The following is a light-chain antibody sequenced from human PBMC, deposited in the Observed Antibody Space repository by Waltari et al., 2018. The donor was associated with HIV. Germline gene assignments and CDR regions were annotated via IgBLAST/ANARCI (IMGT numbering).Light chain of an antibody. CDR1: NSNIGIYT. J-gene: IGLJ3*02. CDR3: AAWDDRLDGPWV. V-gene: IGLV1-44*01. Sequence: QSVLTQPPSASGAPGQTVTISCSGSNSNIGIYTVNWYQQFPGTAPKLLIYDNTPRPSGVPARFSGSKSGTSASLAIRGVQSEDEADYYCAAWDDRLDGPWVFGGGTKLTVL. CDR2: DNT.